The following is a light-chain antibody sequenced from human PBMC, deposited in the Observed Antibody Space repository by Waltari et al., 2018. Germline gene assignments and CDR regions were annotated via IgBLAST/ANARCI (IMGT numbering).Light chain of an antibody. CDR3: QQLHSPGYT. CDR1: QGISNY. Sequence: IQLTQSPSSLSASVGDRVTITRRASQGISNYLAWYQQKPGKVPKLLIHSASTLQSGVPSRFSGSGSGTDFTLTIRSLQPEDFATYYCQQLHSPGYTFGQGTKLEIK. J-gene: IGKJ2*01. CDR2: SAS. V-gene: IGKV1-9*01.